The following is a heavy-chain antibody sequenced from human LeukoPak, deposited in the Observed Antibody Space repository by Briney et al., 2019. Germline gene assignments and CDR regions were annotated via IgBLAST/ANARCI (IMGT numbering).Heavy chain of an antibody. J-gene: IGHJ4*02. Sequence: SETLSLTCTVSGGSMSSSSYYWGWIRQPPGKGLEWIGSIYHSGHTDYNPSLKSRATISVDTSKNQFSLKLSSVTAADTAVYYCARDLIVPDAMTGSGSYSTDYWGQGTLVTVSS. CDR3: ARDLIVPDAMTGSGSYSTDY. D-gene: IGHD3-10*01. V-gene: IGHV4-39*07. CDR2: IYHSGHT. CDR1: GGSMSSSSYY.